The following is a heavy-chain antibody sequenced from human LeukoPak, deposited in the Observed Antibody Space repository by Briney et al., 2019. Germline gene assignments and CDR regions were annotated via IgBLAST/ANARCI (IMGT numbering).Heavy chain of an antibody. V-gene: IGHV4-59*08. D-gene: IGHD3-22*01. J-gene: IGHJ2*01. CDR1: GGSISNYY. CDR3: ARRGNYYDSRGYYHHRFFDL. Sequence: SETLSLTCTVSGGSISNYYWSWVRQPPGKGLEWIGYISYSGSTNYNPSLKSRVTISVDTSKNQFSLKLSSVTAADTAVYYCARRGNYYDSRGYYHHRFFDLWGPGTLVTVSS. CDR2: ISYSGST.